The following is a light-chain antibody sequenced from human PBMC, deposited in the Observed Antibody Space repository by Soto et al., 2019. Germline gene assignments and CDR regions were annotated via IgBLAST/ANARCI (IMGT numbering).Light chain of an antibody. CDR3: QSYYRSRCGLYV. CDR2: GNS. J-gene: IGLJ1*01. Sequence: QSVLTQPPSVSGAPGQRVTISCTGSSSNIGAGYDVHWYQQLPGTAPKLLIYGNSNRPSGVPDRFSGSKSGTAASLATPGLEAEDEADYYCQSYYRSRCGLYVFGTGTKLTVL. CDR1: SSNIGAGYD. V-gene: IGLV1-40*01.